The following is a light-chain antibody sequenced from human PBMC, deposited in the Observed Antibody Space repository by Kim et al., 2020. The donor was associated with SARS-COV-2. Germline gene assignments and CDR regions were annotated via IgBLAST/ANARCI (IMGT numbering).Light chain of an antibody. CDR2: QDS. V-gene: IGLV3-1*01. J-gene: IGLJ3*02. CDR1: KLGDNY. CDR3: QAWDSSTAV. Sequence: VSPVQPASITCSGDKLGDNYAYWYQQKPGQAPVLVIYQDSKRPSGIPERFSGSNSGNTATLTISGTQAMDEADYYCQAWDSSTAVFGGGTQLTVL.